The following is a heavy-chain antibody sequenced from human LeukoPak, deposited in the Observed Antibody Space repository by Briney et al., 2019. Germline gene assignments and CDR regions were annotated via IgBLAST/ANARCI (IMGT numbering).Heavy chain of an antibody. J-gene: IGHJ3*02. Sequence: ASVKVSCKASGYTFISYDISWVRQAPGQGLEWMGWISAYNGNTNYAQKLQGRVTMTTDTSTSTAYMELRSLRSDDTAVYYCARFYTSGYYDYVWGSYRYDAFDIWGQGTMVTVTS. D-gene: IGHD3-16*01. V-gene: IGHV1-18*01. CDR2: ISAYNGNT. CDR1: GYTFISYD. CDR3: ARFYTSGYYDYVWGSYRYDAFDI.